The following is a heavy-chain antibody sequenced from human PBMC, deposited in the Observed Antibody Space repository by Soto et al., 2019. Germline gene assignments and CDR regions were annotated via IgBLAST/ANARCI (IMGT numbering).Heavy chain of an antibody. V-gene: IGHV4-59*01. J-gene: IGHJ5*02. CDR2: IYYSGST. CDR1: GGSISSYY. CDR3: ARLYSSGWYFGFDP. Sequence: PSETLSLTCTVSGGSISSYYWSWIRQPPGKGLEWIGYIYYSGSTNYNPSLKSRVTISVDTSKNQFSLKLSSVTAADTAVYYCARLYSSGWYFGFDPWGQGTLVTVSS. D-gene: IGHD6-19*01.